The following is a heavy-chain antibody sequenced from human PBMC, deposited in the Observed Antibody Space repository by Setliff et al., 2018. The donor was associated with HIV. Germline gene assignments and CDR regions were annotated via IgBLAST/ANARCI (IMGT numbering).Heavy chain of an antibody. V-gene: IGHV4-39*02. CDR3: ARDAPTVYANGWFDP. CDR2: IYYSGST. Sequence: KASETLSLTCTVSGGSISNSRYYWSWIRQPPGKGLEWIGSIYYSGSTYYNPSLKSRVTISVDTSKNQFSLKLSSVTAADTAVYYCARDAPTVYANGWFDPWGQGTLVTVSS. J-gene: IGHJ5*02. CDR1: GGSISNSRYY. D-gene: IGHD2-8*01.